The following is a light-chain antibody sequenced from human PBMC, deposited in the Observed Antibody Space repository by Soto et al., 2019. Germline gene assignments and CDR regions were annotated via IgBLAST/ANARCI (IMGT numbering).Light chain of an antibody. CDR1: QSVSSY. CDR3: QQRSNWPPGVT. CDR2: DAS. J-gene: IGKJ3*01. V-gene: IGKV3-11*01. Sequence: EIVLTQSPATLSLSPGERATLSCRASQSVSSYVAWYQQKPGQAPRLLIYDASNRATGIPARFSGSGSGTDFTLTISSLEPEDFAVYYCQQRSNWPPGVTFGPGTKVDIK.